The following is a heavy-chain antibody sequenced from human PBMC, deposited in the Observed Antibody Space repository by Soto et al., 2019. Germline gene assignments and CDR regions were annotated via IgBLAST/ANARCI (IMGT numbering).Heavy chain of an antibody. CDR1: GFTFTNYG. D-gene: IGHD7-27*01. CDR3: AKQGRWGPFEYCMDV. V-gene: IGHV3-23*01. J-gene: IGHJ6*03. Sequence: EVQLLESGGGLVQVGGSLRLSCAASGFTFTNYGMNWVRQAPGKGLEWVSSISGGGRSTHNGDSVRGRFTISRDTSKNTLYLQMNSLRADDTAVYYCAKQGRWGPFEYCMDVWGRGTLVTVSS. CDR2: ISGGGRST.